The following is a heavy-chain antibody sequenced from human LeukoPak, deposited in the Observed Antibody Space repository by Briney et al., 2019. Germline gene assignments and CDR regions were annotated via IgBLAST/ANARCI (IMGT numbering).Heavy chain of an antibody. CDR3: ARILVGSTHH. Sequence: GGSLRLSCAASGFTFSSYWMSWVRQAPGKGLEWVSRISGDGNSTDYADSVKGRFTISRDNAKNTLYLQMNSLRVEDTAVYYCARILVGSTHHWGQGSLVTVSS. D-gene: IGHD1-26*01. CDR1: GFTFSSYW. CDR2: ISGDGNST. J-gene: IGHJ5*02. V-gene: IGHV3-74*01.